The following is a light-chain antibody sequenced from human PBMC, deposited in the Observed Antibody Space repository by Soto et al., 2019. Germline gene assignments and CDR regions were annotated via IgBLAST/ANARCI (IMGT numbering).Light chain of an antibody. CDR1: QTVSSN. CDR2: GAS. Sequence: EILMRQSPATLSVSPGERATLSCRASQTVSSNLAWYQQKPGQAPRLLIYGASTRATGIPGRFSGSGSETEFTLTISSLQSEDFAVYYCQQYHNWPPITFGQGTRLEI. J-gene: IGKJ5*01. CDR3: QQYHNWPPIT. V-gene: IGKV3-15*01.